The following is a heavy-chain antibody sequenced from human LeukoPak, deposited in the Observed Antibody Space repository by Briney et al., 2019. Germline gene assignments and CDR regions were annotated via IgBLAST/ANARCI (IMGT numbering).Heavy chain of an antibody. CDR2: IWYDGSNK. Sequence: SGGSLRLSCAAPEFTFSSYGMHWVRQAPGKGLEWVAVIWYDGSNKYYADSVKGRFTISRDNSKNTLYLQMNSLRAEDTAVYYCARDRADIVVVPFPSYYFDYWGQGTLVTVSS. CDR3: ARDRADIVVVPFPSYYFDY. CDR1: EFTFSSYG. D-gene: IGHD2-2*01. V-gene: IGHV3-33*08. J-gene: IGHJ4*02.